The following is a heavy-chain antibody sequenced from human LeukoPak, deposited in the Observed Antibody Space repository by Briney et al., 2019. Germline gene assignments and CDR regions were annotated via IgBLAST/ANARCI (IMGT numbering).Heavy chain of an antibody. J-gene: IGHJ4*02. V-gene: IGHV4-59*11. CDR1: GGSISSHY. D-gene: IGHD3-9*01. CDR3: ARLRYFDWLSYFDY. CDR2: IYYSGST. Sequence: SETLSLTWTVSGGSISSHYWSWIRQPLGKGLEWIGYIYYSGSTNYNPSLKSRVTISVDTSKNQFSLKLSSVTAADTAVYYCARLRYFDWLSYFDYWGQGTLVTVSS.